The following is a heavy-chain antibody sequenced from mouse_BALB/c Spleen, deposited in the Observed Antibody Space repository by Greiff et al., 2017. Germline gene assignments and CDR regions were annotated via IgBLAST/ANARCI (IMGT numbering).Heavy chain of an antibody. CDR1: GFTFTDYY. CDR2: IRNKANGYTT. V-gene: IGHV7-3*02. J-gene: IGHJ4*01. CDR3: ARAGGNYYAMDY. D-gene: IGHD1-1*02. Sequence: EVMLVESGGGLVQPGGSLRLSCATSGFTFTDYYMSWVRQPPGKALEWLGFIRNKANGYTTEYSASVKGRFTISRDNSQSILYLQMNTLRAEDSATYYCARAGGNYYAMDYWGQGTSVTVSS.